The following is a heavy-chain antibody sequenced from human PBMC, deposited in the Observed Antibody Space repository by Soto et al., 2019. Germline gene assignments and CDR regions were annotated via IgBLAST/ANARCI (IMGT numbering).Heavy chain of an antibody. Sequence: PSETLSLTCAVYGGSFSGYCWSWIRQPPGKXLEWIGEINHSGRTNYNPSLKSRVTISVDTSKSQFSLKLSSVTAADTAVYYCARGRKYYDFWSGYSHPRYYFNYWGQGTLVTVSS. D-gene: IGHD3-3*01. V-gene: IGHV4-34*01. CDR3: ARGRKYYDFWSGYSHPRYYFNY. CDR2: INHSGRT. CDR1: GGSFSGYC. J-gene: IGHJ4*02.